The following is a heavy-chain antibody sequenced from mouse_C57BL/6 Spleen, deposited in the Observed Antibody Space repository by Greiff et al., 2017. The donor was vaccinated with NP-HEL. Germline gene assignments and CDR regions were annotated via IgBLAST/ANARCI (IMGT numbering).Heavy chain of an antibody. J-gene: IGHJ4*01. CDR1: GYTFTDYN. CDR3: ARQDYDYDYAMDY. Sequence: VQLQQSGPELVKPGASVKMSCKASGYTFTDYNMHWVKQSHGKSLEWIGYINPNNGGTSYNQKFKGKATLTVNKSSSTAYMELRSLTSEDSAVYYCARQDYDYDYAMDYWGQGTSVTVSS. D-gene: IGHD2-4*01. CDR2: INPNNGGT. V-gene: IGHV1-22*01.